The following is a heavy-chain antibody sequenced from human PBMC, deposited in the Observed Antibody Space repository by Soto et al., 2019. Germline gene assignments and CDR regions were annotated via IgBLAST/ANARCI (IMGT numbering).Heavy chain of an antibody. CDR3: ALSHTVTTDY. CDR2: INSDGSST. D-gene: IGHD4-17*01. CDR1: GLTFSSYW. Sequence: EVQLVESGGGLVQPGGSLRLSCAASGLTFSSYWLHWFRQAPGKGLVWVSRINSDGSSTSYADSVKGRFTISRDNAKNTLYLQRNSLKDEDTAVYYCALSHTVTTDYWCQGTLVPVAS. J-gene: IGHJ4*02. V-gene: IGHV3-74*01.